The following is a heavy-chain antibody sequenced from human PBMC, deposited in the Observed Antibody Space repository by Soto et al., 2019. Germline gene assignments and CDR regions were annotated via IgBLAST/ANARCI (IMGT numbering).Heavy chain of an antibody. D-gene: IGHD6-19*01. J-gene: IGHJ4*02. CDR1: GGSVSSGSSY. V-gene: IGHV4-61*01. Sequence: QVQLQESGPGLVKASETLSLTCSVSGGSVSSGSSYWSWVRQPPGKGLEWIGYIHDSGSTTYNPSLTSRVTIFLDMSKNQFSLKMTSVTAADTAVYYCASHRYTSGWYFFDFWGQGTPVTVSS. CDR2: IHDSGST. CDR3: ASHRYTSGWYFFDF.